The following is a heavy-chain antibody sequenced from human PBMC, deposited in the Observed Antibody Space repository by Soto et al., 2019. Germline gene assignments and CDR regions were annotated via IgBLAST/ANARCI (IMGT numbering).Heavy chain of an antibody. CDR1: GFTFSTYW. CDR3: ARDDNSDYSPYYFDS. D-gene: IGHD3-22*01. V-gene: IGHV3-7*01. Sequence: GSLRLSCAASGFTFSTYWMTWVRQAPGKGLEWVANINQDGSARYYVDSERGRFTISRDNAANSLYLQLNSLRVEDTAVYYCARDDNSDYSPYYFDSWGQGALVTVSS. CDR2: INQDGSAR. J-gene: IGHJ4*02.